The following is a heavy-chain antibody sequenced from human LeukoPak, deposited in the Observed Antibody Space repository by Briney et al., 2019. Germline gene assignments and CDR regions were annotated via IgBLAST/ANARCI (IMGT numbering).Heavy chain of an antibody. V-gene: IGHV3-48*03. CDR1: GFTFSSYE. CDR2: ISSSGSTI. D-gene: IGHD3-10*01. J-gene: IGHJ6*02. Sequence: GSLRLSCAASGFTFSSYEMNWVRQAPGKGLEWVSYISSSGSTIYYADSVKGRFTISRDNAKNSLYLQMNSLRAEDTAVYYCARYTGSGSYYNFFYYYGMDVWGQGTTVTVSS. CDR3: ARYTGSGSYYNFFYYYGMDV.